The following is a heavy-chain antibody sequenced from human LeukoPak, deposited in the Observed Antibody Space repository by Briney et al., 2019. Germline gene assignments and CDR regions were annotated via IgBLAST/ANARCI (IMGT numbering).Heavy chain of an antibody. D-gene: IGHD6-6*01. CDR2: INSDGSST. J-gene: IGHJ5*02. CDR3: ARDPSIHEYSSSSRGWFDP. V-gene: IGHV3-74*01. Sequence: GGSLRLSCAASGFTFSSYWMHWVRQAPGKGLVWVSRINSDGSSTSYADSVKGRFTISRDNAKNTLYLQMNSLRAEDTAVYYCARDPSIHEYSSSSRGWFDPWGQGTLSPSPQ. CDR1: GFTFSSYW.